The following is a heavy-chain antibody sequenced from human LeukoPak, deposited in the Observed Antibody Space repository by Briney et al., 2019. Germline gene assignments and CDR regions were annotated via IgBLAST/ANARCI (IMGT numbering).Heavy chain of an antibody. Sequence: GGSLRLSCAASGFTVSSNYMSWVRQAPGKGLEWVSVIYSGGSTYYADSVKGRFTISRDNSKNTLYLQMNSLRAEDTAVYYCARDGSSGYIDFQHWGQGTLVTVSS. D-gene: IGHD3-22*01. CDR1: GFTVSSNY. CDR3: ARDGSSGYIDFQH. V-gene: IGHV3-66*01. J-gene: IGHJ1*01. CDR2: IYSGGST.